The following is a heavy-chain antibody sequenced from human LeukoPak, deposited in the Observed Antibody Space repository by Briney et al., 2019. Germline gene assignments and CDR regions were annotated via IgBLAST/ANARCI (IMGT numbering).Heavy chain of an antibody. CDR1: GFTFSSYA. J-gene: IGHJ4*02. V-gene: IGHV3-23*01. Sequence: RSGGSLRLSCAASGFTFSSYAMSWVRQAPGKGLEWVSAISGSGGSTYYADSVKGRFTISRDNSKNTLYLQMNSLRAEDTAVYYRAKSFLRITGTTFFDYWGQGTLVTVSS. CDR2: ISGSGGST. CDR3: AKSFLRITGTTFFDY. D-gene: IGHD1-7*01.